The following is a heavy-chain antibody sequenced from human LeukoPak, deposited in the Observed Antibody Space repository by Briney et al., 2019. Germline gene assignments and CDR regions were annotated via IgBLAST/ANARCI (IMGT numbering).Heavy chain of an antibody. CDR3: ARRPITVAPYFFDS. J-gene: IGHJ4*02. V-gene: IGHV4-39*01. D-gene: IGHD1-20*01. Sequence: PSETLSLTCTVSGASISTSAYSWGWIRQPPGKGLEWIGLYYIESPYYNPSLKGRLTLNVDASMSQLSLTLTSVTAADTAVYYCARRPITVAPYFFDSWGQGLLVTVSS. CDR2: LYYIESP. CDR1: GASISTSAYS.